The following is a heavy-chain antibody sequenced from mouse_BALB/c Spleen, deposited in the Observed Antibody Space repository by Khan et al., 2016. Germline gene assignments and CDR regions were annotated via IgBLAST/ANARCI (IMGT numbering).Heavy chain of an antibody. J-gene: IGHJ3*01. CDR2: ISYSGST. D-gene: IGHD2-10*01. CDR3: ARFGAYYGNFAY. CDR1: GYSITSDYA. Sequence: EVQLQESGPGLVKPSQSLSLTCTVTGYSITSDYAWNWIRQFPGNKLEWMGYISYSGSTSYNPSLKSRISITRDTSKNQFFLQLNSVTTEYTATYYCARFGAYYGNFAYWGQGTLVTVSA. V-gene: IGHV3-2*02.